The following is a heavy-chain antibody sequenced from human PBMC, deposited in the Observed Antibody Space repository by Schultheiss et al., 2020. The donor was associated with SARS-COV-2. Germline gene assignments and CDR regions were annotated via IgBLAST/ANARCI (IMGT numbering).Heavy chain of an antibody. CDR2: ISYDGSNK. CDR3: ALAAAGVGGGFDY. CDR1: GFTFSDHY. D-gene: IGHD6-13*01. Sequence: GGSLRLSCAASGFTFSDHYMDWVRQAPGKGLEWVAVISYDGSNKYYADSVKGRFTISRDNSKNTLYLQMNSLRAEDTAVYYCALAAAGVGGGFDYWGQGTLVTVSS. J-gene: IGHJ4*02. V-gene: IGHV3-30*03.